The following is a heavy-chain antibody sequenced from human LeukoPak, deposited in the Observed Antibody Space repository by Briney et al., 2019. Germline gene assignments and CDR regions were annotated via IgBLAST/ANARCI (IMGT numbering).Heavy chain of an antibody. Sequence: GGSLRLSCAAPQFTFTTYAMSWVRQAPGRGLEWVSSIGDSGVPTYYADSVKGRFTISRDNSQNTLYLQMNSLGADDTAVYYCAKVATWTYFDSWGQGTLVTVSS. CDR2: IGDSGVPT. V-gene: IGHV3-23*01. CDR1: QFTFTTYA. CDR3: AKVATWTYFDS. J-gene: IGHJ4*02. D-gene: IGHD3/OR15-3a*01.